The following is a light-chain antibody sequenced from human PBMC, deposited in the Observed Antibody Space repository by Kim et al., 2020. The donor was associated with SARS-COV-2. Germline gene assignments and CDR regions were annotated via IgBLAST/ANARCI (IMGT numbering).Light chain of an antibody. Sequence: QKVTISCSGSSSNIGNSYVSWYQQVPGTAPKLLIYDNNKRPSGIPDRFSGSKSGTSATLGITGLQTGDEADYYCGTWDSSLSAEVFGGGTQLTVL. CDR1: SSNIGNSY. CDR3: GTWDSSLSAEV. V-gene: IGLV1-51*01. CDR2: DNN. J-gene: IGLJ2*01.